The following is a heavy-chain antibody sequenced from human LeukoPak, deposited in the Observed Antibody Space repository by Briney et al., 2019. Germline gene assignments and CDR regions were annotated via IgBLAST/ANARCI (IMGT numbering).Heavy chain of an antibody. CDR1: GGSFGGYS. Sequence: PSETLPLTCGDYGGSFGGYSWSWIRQPPGEGLEWIGEVNDSGRTNYNASLKSRVTMSVDTSKDQFSLKLTSVTAADTAVYYCARNSAYSSSSGVNLWGQGALVILSS. CDR3: ARNSAYSSSSGVNL. D-gene: IGHD6-6*01. V-gene: IGHV4-34*01. CDR2: VNDSGRT. J-gene: IGHJ5*02.